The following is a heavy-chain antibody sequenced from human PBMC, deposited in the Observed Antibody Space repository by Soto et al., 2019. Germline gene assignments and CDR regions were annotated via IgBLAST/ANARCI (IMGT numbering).Heavy chain of an antibody. CDR3: ARARRITIFGVVIGGKDGMDV. CDR1: GYTFTSYY. Sequence: ASVKVSCKASGYTFTSYYMYWVRQAPGQGLEWMGIINPSGGSTSYAQKFQGRVTMTRDTSTSTVYMELSSLRSEDTAVYYCARARRITIFGVVIGGKDGMDVWGQGTTVTVSS. D-gene: IGHD3-3*01. J-gene: IGHJ6*02. CDR2: INPSGGST. V-gene: IGHV1-46*01.